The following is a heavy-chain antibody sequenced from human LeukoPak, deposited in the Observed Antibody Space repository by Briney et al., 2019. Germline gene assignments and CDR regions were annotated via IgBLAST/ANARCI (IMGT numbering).Heavy chain of an antibody. Sequence: GGSLRLSCAASGFTFSSYEMNWVCQAPGKGLEWVSGISWNSGTIYYADSVKGRFTISRDDAKNSLYLQMHSLRAEDTALYYCAKRSAAGTVGYFDYWGQGTLVTVSS. CDR3: AKRSAAGTVGYFDY. D-gene: IGHD6-13*01. CDR1: GFTFSSYE. V-gene: IGHV3-9*01. CDR2: ISWNSGTI. J-gene: IGHJ4*02.